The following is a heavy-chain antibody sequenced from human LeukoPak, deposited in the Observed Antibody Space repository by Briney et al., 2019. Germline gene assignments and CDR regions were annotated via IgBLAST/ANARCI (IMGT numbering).Heavy chain of an antibody. J-gene: IGHJ4*02. V-gene: IGHV3-23*01. CDR1: GFTLSSYA. CDR3: ARDNYDSSGYYFD. CDR2: IRGSDSST. D-gene: IGHD3-22*01. Sequence: PGGSLRLSCAASGFTLSSYAMSWVRQAPGKGLEWVSSIRGSDSSTYYADSVKGRFTISRDNSKNTLSLQMNSLRAEDTAVYYCARDNYDSSGYYFDWGQGTLVTVSS.